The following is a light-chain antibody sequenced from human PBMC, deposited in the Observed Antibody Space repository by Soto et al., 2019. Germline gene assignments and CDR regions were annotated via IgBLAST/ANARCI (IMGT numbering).Light chain of an antibody. V-gene: IGKV1-5*01. CDR3: QQYNSYSQT. CDR1: QSISSW. Sequence: DIQMTQSPSTLSASVGDRVTITYRASQSISSWLAWYQQKPGKAPKLLIYDASSLESGVPSRFSGSGSGTEFTLTISSLQPDDFATYYCQQYNSYSQTFGQGTKVHI. CDR2: DAS. J-gene: IGKJ1*01.